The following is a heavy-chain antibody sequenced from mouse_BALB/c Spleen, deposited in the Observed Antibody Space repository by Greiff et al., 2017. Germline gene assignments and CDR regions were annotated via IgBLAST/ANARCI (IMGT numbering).Heavy chain of an antibody. Sequence: VQLQQSGAELMKPGASVKISCKATGYTFSSYWIEWVKQRPGHGLEWIGEILPGSGSTNYNEKFKGKATFTADTSSNTAYMQLSSLTSEDSAVYYCARRGTTMITTGAMDYWGQGTSVTVSS. CDR1: GYTFSSYW. D-gene: IGHD2-4*01. CDR2: ILPGSGST. V-gene: IGHV1-9*01. J-gene: IGHJ4*01. CDR3: ARRGTTMITTGAMDY.